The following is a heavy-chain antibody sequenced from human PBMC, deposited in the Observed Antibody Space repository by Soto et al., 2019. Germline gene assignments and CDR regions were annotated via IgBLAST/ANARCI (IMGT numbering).Heavy chain of an antibody. J-gene: IGHJ6*02. D-gene: IGHD6-13*01. Sequence: SVKVSCKASGGTFSSYAISWVRQAPGQGLEWMGGIIPIFGTANYAQKFQGRVTITADKSTSTAYMELSSLRSEDTAVYYCACYSSSGQTYYSSGMDVWAKGPRSPSP. CDR3: ACYSSSGQTYYSSGMDV. CDR1: GGTFSSYA. V-gene: IGHV1-69*06. CDR2: IIPIFGTA.